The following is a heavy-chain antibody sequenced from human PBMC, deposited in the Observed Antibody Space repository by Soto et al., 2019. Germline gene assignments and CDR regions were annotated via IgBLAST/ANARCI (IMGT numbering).Heavy chain of an antibody. CDR3: ATAAYYYDSSGYPRF. J-gene: IGHJ4*02. V-gene: IGHV1-24*01. D-gene: IGHD3-22*01. Sequence: ASVKVSCKVSGYTLTELSMHWVRQAPGKGLEWMGGFDPEDGETIYAQKFQGRVTMTEDTSTDTAYMELSSLRSEDTAVYYCATAAYYYDSSGYPRFWGQGTLVTVSS. CDR2: FDPEDGET. CDR1: GYTLTELS.